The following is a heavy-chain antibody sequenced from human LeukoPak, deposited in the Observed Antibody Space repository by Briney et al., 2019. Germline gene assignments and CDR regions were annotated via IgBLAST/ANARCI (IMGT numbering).Heavy chain of an antibody. Sequence: ASVKVSCKASGYTFTSYDINRVRQATGQGLGWMGWMNPNSGNTGYAQKFQGRVTMTRNTSISTAYMELSSLRSEDTAVYYCARGRRIAARIWFDPWGQGTLVTVSS. CDR2: MNPNSGNT. CDR1: GYTFTSYD. J-gene: IGHJ5*02. D-gene: IGHD6-6*01. V-gene: IGHV1-8*01. CDR3: ARGRRIAARIWFDP.